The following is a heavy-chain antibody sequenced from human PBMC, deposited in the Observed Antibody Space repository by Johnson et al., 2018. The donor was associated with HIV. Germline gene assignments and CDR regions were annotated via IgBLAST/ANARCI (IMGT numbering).Heavy chain of an antibody. D-gene: IGHD4-23*01. Sequence: QVQLVESGGGMVQPGGSLRLSCAASGFTFSSYGMHWVRQAPGKGLEWVAFIHYDGSNEYYADSVKGRFTISRDNSKNTLYLQMNSLKTEDTAVYYCTTDYHVVFGGFDIWGQGTMVTVSS. V-gene: IGHV3-30*02. CDR2: IHYDGSNE. CDR1: GFTFSSYG. CDR3: TTDYHVVFGGFDI. J-gene: IGHJ3*02.